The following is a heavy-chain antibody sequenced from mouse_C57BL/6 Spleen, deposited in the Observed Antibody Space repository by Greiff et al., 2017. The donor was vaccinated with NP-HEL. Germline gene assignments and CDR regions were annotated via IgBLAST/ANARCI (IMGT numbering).Heavy chain of an antibody. D-gene: IGHD2-5*01. J-gene: IGHJ3*01. CDR1: GFTFSDYG. CDR2: ISSGSSTI. V-gene: IGHV5-17*01. Sequence: EVKLMESGGGLVKPGGSLKLSCAASGFTFSDYGMHWVRQAPEKGLEWVAYISSGSSTIYYADTVKGRFTISRDNAKNTLFLQMTSLRSEDTAMYSCARPDYSSYPWIAYWGQGTLVTVSA. CDR3: ARPDYSSYPWIAY.